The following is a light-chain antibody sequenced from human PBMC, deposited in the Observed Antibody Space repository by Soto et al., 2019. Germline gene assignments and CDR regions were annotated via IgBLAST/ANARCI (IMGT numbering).Light chain of an antibody. J-gene: IGKJ2*01. CDR3: QQYNSYPQT. V-gene: IGKV1-5*01. CDR2: DAS. CDR1: QSISSW. Sequence: DIQMTQSPSTLSASVGDRVTITCRASQSISSWLAWYQQKPGKAPKLLIYDASSLESVVPSRFSGSGSGTEFSLTISSLQPDDFATYYCQQYNSYPQTFGKGTKVDIK.